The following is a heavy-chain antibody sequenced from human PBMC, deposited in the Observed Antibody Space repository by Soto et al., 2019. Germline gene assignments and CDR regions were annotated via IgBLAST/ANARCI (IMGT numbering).Heavy chain of an antibody. J-gene: IGHJ6*02. Sequence: EVQLVESGGGLVKPGGSLRLSCAASGFTFSSYSMNWVRQAPGKGLEWVSSISSSSSYIYYADSVKGRFTIARDNAKNSLYMQMNSLRGEETAVYYCARDGVIVGAEPRSYYYYGMDVWGQGTTVTVSS. CDR3: ARDGVIVGAEPRSYYYYGMDV. CDR1: GFTFSSYS. D-gene: IGHD1-26*01. V-gene: IGHV3-21*01. CDR2: ISSSSSYI.